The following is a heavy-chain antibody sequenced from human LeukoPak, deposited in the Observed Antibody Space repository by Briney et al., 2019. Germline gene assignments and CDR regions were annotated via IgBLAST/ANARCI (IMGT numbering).Heavy chain of an antibody. V-gene: IGHV1-18*01. J-gene: IGHJ4*02. CDR1: GYVFNSFE. CDR2: VSAYKGYT. CDR3: AREAVSFVAVANDGYFDF. Sequence: ASVKVSCKTSGYVFNSFEITWLRQAPGQGLEWMGWVSAYKGYTSHAQKFQDRVIMTTDTSTTTAYMELRNLKSDDTAVYYCAREAVSFVAVANDGYFDFWGQGSLVIVSS. D-gene: IGHD6-19*01.